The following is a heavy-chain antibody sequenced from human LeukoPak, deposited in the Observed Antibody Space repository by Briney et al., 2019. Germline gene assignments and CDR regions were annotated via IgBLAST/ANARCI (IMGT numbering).Heavy chain of an antibody. V-gene: IGHV4-59*01. D-gene: IGHD3-22*01. CDR1: GGSISGYY. J-gene: IGHJ3*02. Sequence: PSETLSFTCTGSGGSISGYYWSWIRQPPGKGLKWSGYIYYSGSTKYNPCLKSRVNMSVDTSRNQFSLKLSSVTAADTAVYYCARGGLENGYHSNDGFDIWGQGTMVTVSS. CDR2: IYYSGST. CDR3: ARGGLENGYHSNDGFDI.